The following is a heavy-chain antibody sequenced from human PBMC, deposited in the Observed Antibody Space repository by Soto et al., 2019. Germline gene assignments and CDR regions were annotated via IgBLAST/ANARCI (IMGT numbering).Heavy chain of an antibody. Sequence: QVQLVQSGAEVKKAGSSVKVSCKASGGTFSSYTISWVRQAPGQGLEWMGRIIPILGIANYAQKFQGRVTITADKSTSTAYMELSSLRSEDTAVYYCARLWFGDADYWGQGTLVTVSS. CDR3: ARLWFGDADY. D-gene: IGHD3-10*01. CDR1: GGTFSSYT. J-gene: IGHJ4*02. V-gene: IGHV1-69*02. CDR2: IIPILGIA.